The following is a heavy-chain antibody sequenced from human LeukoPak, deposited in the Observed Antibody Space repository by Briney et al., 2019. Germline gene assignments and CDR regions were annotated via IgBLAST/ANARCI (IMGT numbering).Heavy chain of an antibody. V-gene: IGHV3-23*01. CDR2: IIDSGDST. CDR3: AKGSRRSYPYYFDY. CDR1: GFTFNTYA. J-gene: IGHJ4*02. D-gene: IGHD1-26*01. Sequence: PGGSLRLSCAASGFTFNTYAMAWVRQAPGKGLERVSAIIDSGDSTYYGDSVKGRFAIYRDNSRTTLYLQMSNLRAEDTAIYYCAKGSRRSYPYYFDYWGRGTLVTVSS.